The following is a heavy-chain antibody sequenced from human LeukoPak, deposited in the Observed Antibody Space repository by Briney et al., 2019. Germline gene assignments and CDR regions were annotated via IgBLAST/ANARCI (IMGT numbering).Heavy chain of an antibody. CDR1: GYTFTSCG. D-gene: IGHD3-10*01. J-gene: IGHJ3*02. V-gene: IGHV1-18*01. CDR3: ARGGPSYGSGSDAFDI. Sequence: ASVKVSCKASGYTFTSCGISWVRQAPGQGLEWMGWISAYNGNTNYAQKLQGRVTMTTDTSTSTAYMELRSLRSDDTAVYYCARGGPSYGSGSDAFDIWGQGTMVTVSS. CDR2: ISAYNGNT.